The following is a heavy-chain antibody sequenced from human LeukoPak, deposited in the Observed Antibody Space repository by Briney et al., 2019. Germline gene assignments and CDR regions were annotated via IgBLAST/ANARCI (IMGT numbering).Heavy chain of an antibody. CDR2: IRSRGHGGTT. CDR3: VRAAYYDLWSESLFQH. Sequence: PGGSLTLSCATSGFIFGDYAISWVRQAPGKGLEWIGLIRSRGHGGTTDYAASVKGRLTLSRDDFEGIAYLQVSGLRTEDTAMYFCVRAAYYDLWSESLFQHWGQGTLITVSS. D-gene: IGHD3-3*01. CDR1: GFIFGDYA. V-gene: IGHV3-49*04. J-gene: IGHJ1*01.